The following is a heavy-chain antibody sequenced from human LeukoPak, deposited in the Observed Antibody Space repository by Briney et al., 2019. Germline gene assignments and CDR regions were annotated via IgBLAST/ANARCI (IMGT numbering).Heavy chain of an antibody. J-gene: IGHJ5*02. CDR1: SGSITGYY. V-gene: IGHV4-4*07. CDR3: ASESATRFDP. Sequence: SEALSLTCTGSSGSITGYYWGWIRQAAGEGVEWIGRIYTSVNTPYNPSLKSPVTLSIDTPKTQISLKLSSVTAADTAVYSCASESATRFDPWGQGTLVTVSS. CDR2: IYTSVNT. D-gene: IGHD5-12*01.